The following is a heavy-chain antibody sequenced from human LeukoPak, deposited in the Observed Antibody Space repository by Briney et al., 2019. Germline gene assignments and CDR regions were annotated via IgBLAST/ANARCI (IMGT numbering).Heavy chain of an antibody. CDR3: ARTRTTVTTSPARQSYYYYYMDV. V-gene: IGHV3-7*01. CDR2: IRQDGSEK. J-gene: IGHJ6*03. D-gene: IGHD4-17*01. CDR1: GFTFSSYW. Sequence: GGSLRLSCAASGFTFSSYWMSWVRQAPGKGLEWVANIRQDGSEKYYVDSVKGRFTISRDNAKNSLYLQMNSLRAEDTAVYYCARTRTTVTTSPARQSYYYYYMDVWGKGTTVTVSS.